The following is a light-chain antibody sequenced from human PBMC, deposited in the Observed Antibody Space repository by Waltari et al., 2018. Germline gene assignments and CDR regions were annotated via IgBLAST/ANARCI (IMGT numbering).Light chain of an antibody. J-gene: IGLJ2*01. CDR3: SSYSTSSSLIL. CDR1: SSDVGGYDY. CDR2: DVN. V-gene: IGLV2-14*03. Sequence: QSALSQPASVSGSSGQSITISCTGASSDVGGYDYVSWYQQHPGKAPKLIIRDVNNKPSGVSNRFSGSKSGNTASLTISGLQAEDEADYYCSSYSTSSSLILFGEGTKVTVL.